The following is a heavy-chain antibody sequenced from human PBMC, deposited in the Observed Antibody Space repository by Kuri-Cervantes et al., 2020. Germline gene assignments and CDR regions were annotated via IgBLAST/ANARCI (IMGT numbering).Heavy chain of an antibody. D-gene: IGHD3-10*01. CDR3: ARGWGDWRNYYYYYGMDV. J-gene: IGHJ6*02. CDR1: GGSISSSNR. Sequence: SETLSLTCAVSGGSISSSNRWSWVRQPPGKGLEWIGEIYHSGSTNYNPSLKSRVTISVDKSKNQFSLKLSSVTAADTAVYYCARGWGDWRNYYYYYGMDVWGQGTTVTVSS. V-gene: IGHV4-4*02. CDR2: IYHSGST.